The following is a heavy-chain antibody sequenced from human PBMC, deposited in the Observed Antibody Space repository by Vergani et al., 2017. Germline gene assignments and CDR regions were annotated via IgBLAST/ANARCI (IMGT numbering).Heavy chain of an antibody. CDR3: AKMGNYXDSSGYLLGSAFDI. CDR2: IRYDGSNK. D-gene: IGHD3-22*01. V-gene: IGHV3-30*02. CDR1: GFTVSSNY. J-gene: IGHJ3*02. Sequence: VQLVESGGGLVQPGGSLRLSCAASGFTVSSNYMSWVRQAPGKGLEWVAFIRYDGSNKYYADSVKGRFTISRDNSKNTLYLQMNSLRAEDTAVYYCAKMGNYXDSSGYLLGSAFDIWGQGTMVTVSS.